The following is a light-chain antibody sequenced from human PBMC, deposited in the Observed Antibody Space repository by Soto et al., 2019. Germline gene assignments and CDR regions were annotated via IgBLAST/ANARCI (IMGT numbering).Light chain of an antibody. CDR1: QSISSY. CDR2: AAS. CDR3: QQSYSTRIP. J-gene: IGKJ5*01. Sequence: IQITQTPSSLSASVGDRVTITCRASQSISSYLNWYQQKPGKAPKLLIYAASSLQSGVPSRFSGSGSGTDFTLTISSLQPEDFATYYCQQSYSTRIPFGQGTRLEIK. V-gene: IGKV1-39*01.